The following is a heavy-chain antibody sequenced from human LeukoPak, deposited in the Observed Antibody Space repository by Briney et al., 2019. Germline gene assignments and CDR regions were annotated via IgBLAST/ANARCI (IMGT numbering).Heavy chain of an antibody. CDR2: IYYSGST. D-gene: IGHD2-15*01. J-gene: IGHJ5*02. CDR3: ARGPHRYCSGGSCYGSPNWFDP. Sequence: PSQTLSLTCTVSGGSISSGGYYWSWIRQHPGKGLEWIGYIYYSGSTYYNPSLKSRVTISVDTSKNQFSLKLSSVTAADTAVYYCARGPHRYCSGGSCYGSPNWFDPWGQGTLVTVSS. V-gene: IGHV4-31*03. CDR1: GGSISSGGYY.